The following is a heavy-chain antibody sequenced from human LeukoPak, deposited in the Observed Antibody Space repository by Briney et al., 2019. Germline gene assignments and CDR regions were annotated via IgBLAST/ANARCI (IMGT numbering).Heavy chain of an antibody. Sequence: PSQTLSLTCAVSGGSISSGGYSWNWIRQPPGKGLEWIGYIYHSGTTYYNPSLKSRVTISVDRSKNQFSLKLSSVTAADTAVYYCARDQSSSWYWFDPWGQGTLVTVSS. J-gene: IGHJ5*02. V-gene: IGHV4-30-2*01. D-gene: IGHD6-13*01. CDR1: GGSISSGGYS. CDR2: IYHSGTT. CDR3: ARDQSSSWYWFDP.